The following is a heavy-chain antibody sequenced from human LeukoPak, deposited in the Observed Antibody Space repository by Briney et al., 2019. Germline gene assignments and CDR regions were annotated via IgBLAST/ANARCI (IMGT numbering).Heavy chain of an antibody. Sequence: SETLSLTCTVSGGSISSYYWSWIRQPAGKGLEWIGRIYTSGSTNYNPSLKSRATMSVDTSKNQFSLKLSSVTAADTAVYYCATSAAVAGWMGYFDYWGQGTLVTVSS. J-gene: IGHJ4*02. CDR3: ATSAAVAGWMGYFDY. CDR1: GGSISSYY. D-gene: IGHD6-19*01. V-gene: IGHV4-4*07. CDR2: IYTSGST.